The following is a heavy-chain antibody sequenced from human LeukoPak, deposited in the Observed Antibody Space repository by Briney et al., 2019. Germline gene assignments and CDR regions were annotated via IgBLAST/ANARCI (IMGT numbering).Heavy chain of an antibody. CDR3: ASQRWLQSSFDY. D-gene: IGHD5-24*01. J-gene: IGHJ4*02. Sequence: GGSLRLSCAASGFTFSSYSMNWVRQAPGKGLEWVSYISSGSSTIYYADSVKGRFTVSRDNAKNTLYLQMNSLRAEDTAVYYCASQRWLQSSFDYWGQGSLVTVSS. CDR2: ISSGSSTI. V-gene: IGHV3-48*04. CDR1: GFTFSSYS.